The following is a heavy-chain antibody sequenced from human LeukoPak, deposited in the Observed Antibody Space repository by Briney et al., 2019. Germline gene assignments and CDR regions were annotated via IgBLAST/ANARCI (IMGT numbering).Heavy chain of an antibody. CDR2: ISAYNGIT. CDR1: GYTFTSYG. Sequence: ASVKVSCKASGYTFTSYGISWVRQAPGQGLEWMGWISAYNGITSYAQKLQGRVTMTTDTSTSTAYMELRSLRSDDTAVYYCVRVGSSSWYFQHWGQGTLVTVSS. D-gene: IGHD6-13*01. V-gene: IGHV1-18*04. CDR3: VRVGSSSWYFQH. J-gene: IGHJ1*01.